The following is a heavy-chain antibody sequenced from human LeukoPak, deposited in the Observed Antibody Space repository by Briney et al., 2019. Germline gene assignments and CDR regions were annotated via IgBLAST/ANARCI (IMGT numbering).Heavy chain of an antibody. CDR3: ESLGVSDIVVVVAATDPEYYYYMDV. J-gene: IGHJ6*03. CDR2: IIPIFGTA. CDR1: GGTFSSYA. Sequence: SVKVSCKASGGTFSSYAISWVRQAPGQGLEWMGGIIPIFGTANYAQKLQGRVTITTDESTSTAYMELRSLRSEDTAVYYCESLGVSDIVVVVAATDPEYYYYMDVWGKGTTVTVSS. V-gene: IGHV1-69*05. D-gene: IGHD2-15*01.